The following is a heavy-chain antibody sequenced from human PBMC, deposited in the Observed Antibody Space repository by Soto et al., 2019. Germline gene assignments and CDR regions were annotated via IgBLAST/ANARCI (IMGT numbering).Heavy chain of an antibody. CDR2: VSAYTGNT. CDR1: GYTFTNFG. V-gene: IGHV1-18*01. J-gene: IGHJ4*02. CDR3: ARGPESRSTAYFDY. D-gene: IGHD2-2*01. Sequence: QVQLVQSGAEVKKPGASVKVSCKASGYTFTNFGISWVRQAPGQGLEWMGWVSAYTGNTSYAQKFQGRVTMTTDTSTSTAYMELRSLRSDDTAVYYCARGPESRSTAYFDYWGQGTLATVSS.